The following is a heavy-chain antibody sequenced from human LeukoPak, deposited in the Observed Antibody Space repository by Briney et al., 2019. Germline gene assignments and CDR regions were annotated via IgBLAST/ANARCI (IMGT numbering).Heavy chain of an antibody. D-gene: IGHD3-10*01. CDR1: GFTFSSYA. CDR2: ISGSGGST. CDR3: AAKAGSYYRAPELS. J-gene: IGHJ5*02. Sequence: GGSLRLSCAASGFTFSSYAMSWVRQAPGKGLEWVSAISGSGGSTYYADSVKGRFTISRDISKNTLYLQVNSLRAEDTAVYYCAAKAGSYYRAPELSWGQGTLVTVSS. V-gene: IGHV3-23*01.